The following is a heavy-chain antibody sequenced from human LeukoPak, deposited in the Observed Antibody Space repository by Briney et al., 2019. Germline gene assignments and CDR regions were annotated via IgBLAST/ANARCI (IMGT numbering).Heavy chain of an antibody. J-gene: IGHJ4*02. D-gene: IGHD1-7*01. CDR1: GYTFTSYG. CDR2: ISAYNGNT. Sequence: ASVKVSCKASGYTFTSYGISWVRQAPGQGLEWMGWISAYNGNTNYAQKLQGRVTMTTDTSTSTAYMELRSLRSDDTAVYHCARVKPGTTPRYFDYWGQGTLVTVSS. V-gene: IGHV1-18*01. CDR3: ARVKPGTTPRYFDY.